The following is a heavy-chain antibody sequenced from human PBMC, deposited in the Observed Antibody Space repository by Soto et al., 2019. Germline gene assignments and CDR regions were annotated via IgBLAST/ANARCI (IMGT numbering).Heavy chain of an antibody. D-gene: IGHD2-8*01. J-gene: IGHJ6*02. CDR1: GFTFSSYW. Sequence: GGSLRLSCAASGFTFSSYWMHWVRQAPGKGLVWVSRINSDGSSTSYADSVKGRFTISRDNAKNTLYLQMNSLRAEDTAVYYCARDDPRGYCTNGVCYYYGMDVWGQGTTVTV. V-gene: IGHV3-74*01. CDR3: ARDDPRGYCTNGVCYYYGMDV. CDR2: INSDGSST.